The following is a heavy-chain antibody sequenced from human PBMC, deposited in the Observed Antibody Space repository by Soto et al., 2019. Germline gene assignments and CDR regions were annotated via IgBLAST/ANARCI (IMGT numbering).Heavy chain of an antibody. D-gene: IGHD3-10*01. CDR3: TKRRSARPGFDAFDL. J-gene: IGHJ3*01. V-gene: IGHV3-9*01. CDR1: GFTFEDYS. Sequence: GGSLRLSCVASGFTFEDYSLHWVRQVPGKGLEWVAGISGNSGSSGYADPVRGRFTVSRDNAKNSLFLQMSSLSPEDTALYYCTKRRSARPGFDAFDLWGQGTMVTVSS. CDR2: ISGNSGSS.